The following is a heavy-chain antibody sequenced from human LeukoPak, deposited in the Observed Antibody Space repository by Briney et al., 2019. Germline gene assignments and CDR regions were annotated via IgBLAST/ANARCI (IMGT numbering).Heavy chain of an antibody. D-gene: IGHD2-2*01. CDR1: GFTFSSYG. J-gene: IGHJ5*02. CDR2: IRYDGSNK. Sequence: GGALRLSCAASGFTFSSYGMHWVRQAPGKGLEWVAFIRYDGSNKYYADSVKGRFTIPRDNSKNTLYLQMNSLRAEDTAVYYCARGYCSSTSCYARTWFDPWGQGTLVTVSS. V-gene: IGHV3-30*02. CDR3: ARGYCSSTSCYARTWFDP.